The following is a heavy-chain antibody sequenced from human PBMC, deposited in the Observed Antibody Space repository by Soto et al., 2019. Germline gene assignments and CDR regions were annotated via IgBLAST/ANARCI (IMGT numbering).Heavy chain of an antibody. J-gene: IGHJ3*02. V-gene: IGHV3-23*04. CDR1: GFTFRDYA. Sequence: EVQLVESGGGLVQPGGSLRLSCAASGFTFRDYAMRWVRQAPGKGLEYVSAVGGANSDTDYADSVKGRFIVSRDNSRNTLYLQMNNLRAEDTAVYYCAKDGIPYNGKNDAFDIWGQGTMVTVSS. CDR3: AKDGIPYNGKNDAFDI. D-gene: IGHD1-20*01. CDR2: VGGANSDT.